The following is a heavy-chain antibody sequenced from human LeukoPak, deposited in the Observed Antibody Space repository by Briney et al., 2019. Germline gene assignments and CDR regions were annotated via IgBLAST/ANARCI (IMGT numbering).Heavy chain of an antibody. CDR1: GFTFSTYS. J-gene: IGHJ4*02. CDR2: ISSSGSTI. CDR3: ARGRKYCSSTSCAFDY. V-gene: IGHV3-48*04. D-gene: IGHD2-2*01. Sequence: GGSLRLSCAASGFTFSTYSMNWVRQAPGKGLEWVSYISSSGSTIYYADSVKGRFTISRDNAKNSLYLQMNSLRAEDTAVYYCARGRKYCSSTSCAFDYWGQGTLVTVSS.